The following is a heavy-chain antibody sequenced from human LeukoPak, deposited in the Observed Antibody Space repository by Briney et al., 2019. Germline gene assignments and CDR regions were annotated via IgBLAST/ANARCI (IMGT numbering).Heavy chain of an antibody. V-gene: IGHV3-48*03. CDR3: ARESYLNDYFYYGMDV. Sequence: GGSLRLSCAASGFTFSSCEMNWVRQAPGKGLEWVSYISSSGSTIYYADSVKGRFTISRDNAKNSLYLQMNSLRAEDTAVYYCARESYLNDYFYYGMDVWGQGTTVTVSS. J-gene: IGHJ6*02. CDR1: GFTFSSCE. CDR2: ISSSGSTI.